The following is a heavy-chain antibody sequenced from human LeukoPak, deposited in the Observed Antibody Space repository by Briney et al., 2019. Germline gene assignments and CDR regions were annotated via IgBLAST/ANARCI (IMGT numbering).Heavy chain of an antibody. V-gene: IGHV3-30*04. J-gene: IGHJ4*02. CDR3: ARTPELYSSGWIYYFDY. CDR2: ISYDGSNK. CDR1: GFTFSSYA. Sequence: GGSLRLSCAASGFTFSSYAMHWVHQAPGKGLEWVAVISYDGSNKYYADSVKGRFTISRDNSKNTLYLQMNSLRAEDTAVYYCARTPELYSSGWIYYFDYWGQGTLVTVSS. D-gene: IGHD6-19*01.